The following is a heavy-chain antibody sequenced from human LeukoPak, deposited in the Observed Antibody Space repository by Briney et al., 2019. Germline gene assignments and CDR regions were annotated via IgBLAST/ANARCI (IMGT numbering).Heavy chain of an antibody. CDR2: IYYTGTT. D-gene: IGHD3-10*01. CDR1: GGSISSGDYY. J-gene: IGHJ4*02. CDR3: ARYGSRTFDY. V-gene: IGHV4-30-4*01. Sequence: TLSLTWTVSGGSISSGDYYGSWSRQPPGKGLEWIGYIYYTGTTYYNPSLKSRVTISVDTSKNQFSLKLSSVTAADTAVYYCARYGSRTFDYWGQGTLVTVSS.